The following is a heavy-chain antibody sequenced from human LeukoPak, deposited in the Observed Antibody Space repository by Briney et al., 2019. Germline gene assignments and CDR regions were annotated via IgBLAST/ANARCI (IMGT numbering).Heavy chain of an antibody. V-gene: IGHV4-59*08. CDR3: ARQVRVTGATGEFDL. CDR2: VFYTGST. D-gene: IGHD1-26*01. Sequence: PSETLSLTCTVSGGSISSYYWSWIRQPPGKGLEWIGFVFYTGSTNSNPSLNSHVTISLDTSKRQFSLNLSSVTAADTALYYCARQVRVTGATGEFDLWGPGTLVTVSS. J-gene: IGHJ5*02. CDR1: GGSISSYY.